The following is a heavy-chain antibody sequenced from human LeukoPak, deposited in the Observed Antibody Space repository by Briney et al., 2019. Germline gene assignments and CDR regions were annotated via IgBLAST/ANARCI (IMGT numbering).Heavy chain of an antibody. CDR3: ASRVKDGVDY. CDR2: IYYSGST. V-gene: IGHV4-31*03. J-gene: IGHJ4*02. CDR1: GGXISSXGYY. D-gene: IGHD5-24*01. Sequence: TLSLTCTVSGGXISSXGYYXSXIRQHPGXGLEWIGYIYYSGSTYYNPSLKSRVTISVDTSKNQFSLKLSSVTAADTAVYYCASRVKDGVDYWGQGTLVTVSS.